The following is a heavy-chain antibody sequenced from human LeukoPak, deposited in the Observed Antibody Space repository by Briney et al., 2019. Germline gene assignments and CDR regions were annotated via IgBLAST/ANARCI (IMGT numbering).Heavy chain of an antibody. CDR1: GFTLSSYA. J-gene: IGHJ4*02. V-gene: IGHV3-23*01. Sequence: GGSLRLSCVASGFTLSSYAMTWVRQAPGKGLEWVSTISGSDGSTCYADSVRGRFTITRDISKNMLFLQMNSLRAEDTAVYYCARDQGAAGLYWGQGTLVTVSS. D-gene: IGHD6-13*01. CDR3: ARDQGAAGLY. CDR2: ISGSDGST.